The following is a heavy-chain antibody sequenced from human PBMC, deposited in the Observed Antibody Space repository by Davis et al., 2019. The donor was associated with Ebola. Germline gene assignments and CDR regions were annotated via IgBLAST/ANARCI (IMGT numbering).Heavy chain of an antibody. CDR1: GGTFSISA. Sequence: AASVKASCMVSGGTFSISAIGWVRQAPGQGFEWMGGFIPIFGSANYARKFQGRVTITADESTSTVYMQLSSLRSEDTAVYYCATQPSSGGCEYWGQGTLVTVSS. CDR3: ATQPSSGGCEY. J-gene: IGHJ4*02. D-gene: IGHD3-10*01. V-gene: IGHV1-69*13. CDR2: FIPIFGSA.